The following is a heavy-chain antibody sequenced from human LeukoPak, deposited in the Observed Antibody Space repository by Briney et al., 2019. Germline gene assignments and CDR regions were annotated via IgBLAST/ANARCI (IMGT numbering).Heavy chain of an antibody. D-gene: IGHD5-18*01. V-gene: IGHV1-18*01. J-gene: IGHJ4*02. CDR3: ATSGYSYGEFDY. Sequence: SVKVSCKASGYTFTSYGISWVRQAPGQGLEWMGWISAYNGNTNYAQKLQGRVTMTTDTSTSTAYMELRSLRSDDTAVYYSATSGYSYGEFDYWGQGTLVTVSS. CDR1: GYTFTSYG. CDR2: ISAYNGNT.